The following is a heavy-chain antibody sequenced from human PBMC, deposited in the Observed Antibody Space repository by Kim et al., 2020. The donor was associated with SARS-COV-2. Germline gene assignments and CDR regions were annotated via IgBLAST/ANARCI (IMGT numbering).Heavy chain of an antibody. CDR2: ISTNTGNP. V-gene: IGHV7-4-1*02. D-gene: IGHD2-2*01. CDR1: GYSFTRNS. CDR3: ASDTSSLSLHS. Sequence: ASVKVSCKASGYSFTRNSMNWVRQAPGQGLEWMGYISTNTGNPTYAQGFAGRFVFSLDTSVTTAYLQISSLKAADTAVYYCASDTSSLSLHSWGQGTLVT. J-gene: IGHJ4*02.